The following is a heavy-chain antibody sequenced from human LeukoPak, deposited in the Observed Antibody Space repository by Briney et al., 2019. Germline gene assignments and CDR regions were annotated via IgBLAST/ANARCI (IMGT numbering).Heavy chain of an antibody. CDR2: IYTDGST. CDR1: GGSISSYY. CDR3: AREVRAVADSPYYYYMDV. Sequence: SSETLSLTCTVSGGSISSYYWSWIRQPAGKGLEWIGRIYTDGSTNYNPSLKSLVTMSVDTSKNQFSLKLSSVTAADTAVYYCAREVRAVADSPYYYYMDVWGKGTTVTISS. V-gene: IGHV4-4*07. J-gene: IGHJ6*03. D-gene: IGHD6-19*01.